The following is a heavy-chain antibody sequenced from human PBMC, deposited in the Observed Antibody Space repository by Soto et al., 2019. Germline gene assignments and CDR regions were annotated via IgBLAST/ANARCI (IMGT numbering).Heavy chain of an antibody. Sequence: EVHLLESGGGLVQPGGSLRLSCAASGFTFSSDAMSWVRQAPGKGLEWVSGISDSGGSTCYADSVKGRFTIFRDNSKNRLYLHMTSLTAEHTAVYYCAKGSRGCCLHIWGHGTTVTVSS. CDR2: ISDSGGST. D-gene: IGHD2-15*01. V-gene: IGHV3-23*01. CDR3: AKGSRGCCLHI. CDR1: GFTFSSDA. J-gene: IGHJ3*02.